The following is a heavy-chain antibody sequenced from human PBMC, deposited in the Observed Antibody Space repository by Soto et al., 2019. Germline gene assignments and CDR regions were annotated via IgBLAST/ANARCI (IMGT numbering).Heavy chain of an antibody. J-gene: IGHJ6*02. CDR3: ARDQGYSSSWYEVYYYYYGMDV. CDR2: INPNSGGT. V-gene: IGHV1-2*04. CDR1: GYTFTGYY. Sequence: QVQLVQSGAEVKKPGASVKVSCKASGYTFTGYYMHWVRQAPGQGLEWMGWINPNSGGTNYAQKFQGWVTMTRATSISTAYMELSRLRSDDTAVYYCARDQGYSSSWYEVYYYYYGMDVWGQGTTVTVSS. D-gene: IGHD6-13*01.